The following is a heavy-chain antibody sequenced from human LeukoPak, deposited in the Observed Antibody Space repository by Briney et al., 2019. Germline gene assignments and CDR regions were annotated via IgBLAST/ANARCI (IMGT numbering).Heavy chain of an antibody. CDR1: GFTFSGYW. Sequence: GGSLRLSCAASGFTFSGYWMHWVRQAPGKGLVWVSRINTGGSSTSYADSVKGRFTVSRDNAKNTLYLQMNSLRAEDTAVYYCARLKVGSGGYYFHDFWGQGTLVTVSS. V-gene: IGHV3-74*01. J-gene: IGHJ4*02. CDR2: INTGGSST. CDR3: ARLKVGSGGYYFHDF. D-gene: IGHD1-26*01.